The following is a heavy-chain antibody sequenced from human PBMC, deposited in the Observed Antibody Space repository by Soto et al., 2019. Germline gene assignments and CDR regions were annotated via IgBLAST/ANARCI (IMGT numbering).Heavy chain of an antibody. Sequence: QVQLQQWGAGLLKPSETLSLTCAVYGGSFSGYYWSWIRQPPGKGLEWIGEINHSGSTYHNPSLKSRVTISVDTSKNQFSLKLTSVTAADTAVYYYARGMDRAKTGYWGQGTLVTVSS. J-gene: IGHJ4*02. CDR1: GGSFSGYY. D-gene: IGHD5-18*01. CDR3: ARGMDRAKTGY. V-gene: IGHV4-34*01. CDR2: INHSGST.